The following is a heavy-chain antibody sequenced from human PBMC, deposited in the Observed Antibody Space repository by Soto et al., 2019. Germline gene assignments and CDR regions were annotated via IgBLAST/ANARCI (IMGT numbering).Heavy chain of an antibody. V-gene: IGHV3-30*18. CDR1: GFTFTNYG. CDR3: AKDLGGAVIAVATLDY. D-gene: IGHD6-19*01. CDR2: ISYDGGNK. Sequence: GGSLRLSCAASGFTFTNYGMHWVRQAPGKGLEWVALISYDGGNKYYADSVKGRFTISRDNSKNTLYLQMNSLRAEDTAVYYCAKDLGGAVIAVATLDYWGQGTLVTVSS. J-gene: IGHJ4*02.